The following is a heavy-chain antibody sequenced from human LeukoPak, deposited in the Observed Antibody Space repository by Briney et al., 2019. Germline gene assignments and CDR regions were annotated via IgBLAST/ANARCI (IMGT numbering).Heavy chain of an antibody. Sequence: GESLQISCQGSGYSFNIYWIAWVRQMPGKGLEWIGIIDPVDSNARYNPSFQGQVTISADKSISTAYLQWSSLKASDTAMYYCARHDSSSWYEGFDYWGQGTLVTVSS. CDR2: IDPVDSNA. CDR1: GYSFNIYW. CDR3: ARHDSSSWYEGFDY. V-gene: IGHV5-51*01. D-gene: IGHD6-13*01. J-gene: IGHJ4*02.